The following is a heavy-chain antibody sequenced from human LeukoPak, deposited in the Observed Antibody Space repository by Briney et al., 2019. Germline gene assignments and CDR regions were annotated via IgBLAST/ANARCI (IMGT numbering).Heavy chain of an antibody. CDR1: GFTVSSNY. J-gene: IGHJ4*02. CDR3: ARDGEGYGSGSYYNPHY. CDR2: IYSGGST. Sequence: GGSLRLSCAASGFTVSSNYMSWVRQAPGKGLEWVSVIYSGGSTYYADSVKGRFTISRDNSKNTLYLQMNSLRAEDTAVYYCARDGEGYGSGSYYNPHYWGQGTLVTVSS. V-gene: IGHV3-66*01. D-gene: IGHD3-10*01.